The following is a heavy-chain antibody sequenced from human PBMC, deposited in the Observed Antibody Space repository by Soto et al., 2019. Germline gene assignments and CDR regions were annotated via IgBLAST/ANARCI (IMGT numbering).Heavy chain of an antibody. V-gene: IGHV3-74*03. CDR1: GFSFSDNW. Sequence: PGGSLRLSCAASGFSFSDNWMHWVRQTPETGLVWVSRINGDQTRRQYADFVKGRFTISRDNAKNTVYLQMNSLRVDDTAVYYCARGSPSGASYYESWGRGILVTVSS. CDR2: INGDQTRR. CDR3: ARGSPSGASYYES. J-gene: IGHJ4*02.